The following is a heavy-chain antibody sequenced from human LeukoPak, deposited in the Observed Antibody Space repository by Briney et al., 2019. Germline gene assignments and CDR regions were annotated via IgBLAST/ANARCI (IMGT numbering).Heavy chain of an antibody. CDR1: GFIFNNYW. J-gene: IGHJ4*02. Sequence: GGSLRLSCSASGFIFNNYWMHWVRQAPGKGLVWISRVSPDGRSTNYADSVMGRFTISRDNAKNTLYLQMNSLSAEDTAIYYCAKVDGTGNSVFDYWGQGTLVPVSS. CDR3: AKVDGTGNSVFDY. V-gene: IGHV3-74*01. D-gene: IGHD2-8*02. CDR2: VSPDGRST.